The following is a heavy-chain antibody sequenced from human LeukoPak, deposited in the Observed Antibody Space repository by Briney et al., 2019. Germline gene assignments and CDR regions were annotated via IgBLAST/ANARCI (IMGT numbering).Heavy chain of an antibody. V-gene: IGHV1-8*01. CDR2: MNPNSGNT. CDR1: GYTFTSYD. Sequence: ASVKVSCKASGYTFTSYDINWVRQATGQGLEWMGWMNPNSGNTGYAQKFQGRVTMTRNTSISTAYMELSSLRSEDTAVYYCARAPHYYDSGSYYKNWFDPSGQGTLVTVSS. J-gene: IGHJ5*02. D-gene: IGHD3-10*01. CDR3: ARAPHYYDSGSYYKNWFDP.